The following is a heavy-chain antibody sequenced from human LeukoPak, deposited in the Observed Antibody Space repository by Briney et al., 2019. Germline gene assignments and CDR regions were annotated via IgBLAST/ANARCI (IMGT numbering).Heavy chain of an antibody. V-gene: IGHV4-59*10. CDR3: ARIYSRGWSLDY. J-gene: IGHJ4*02. CDR1: GGSFSSYY. D-gene: IGHD6-19*01. CDR2: MYTSGST. Sequence: SETQSLTCAVYGGSFSSYYWTWIRQSAGKGLEWIGRMYTSGSTKYSPSFESRVTMSGDASKNQFSLRLNSVTAADTAIYYCARIYSRGWSLDYWGPGTLVTVSS.